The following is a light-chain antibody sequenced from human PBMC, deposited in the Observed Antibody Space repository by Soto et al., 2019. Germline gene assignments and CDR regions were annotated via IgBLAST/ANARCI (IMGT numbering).Light chain of an antibody. CDR1: QSISNW. CDR3: QQYNTDSHT. V-gene: IGKV1-5*03. J-gene: IGKJ2*01. CDR2: RTS. Sequence: DIQMTQSPSSLSASVGDRVTITCRASQSISNWLAWYQQKPGKAPKLLIYRTSALERGAPSRFTGSGSGTEFTLTISSLQPDDFAIYFCQQYNTDSHTFGQGTKVDIK.